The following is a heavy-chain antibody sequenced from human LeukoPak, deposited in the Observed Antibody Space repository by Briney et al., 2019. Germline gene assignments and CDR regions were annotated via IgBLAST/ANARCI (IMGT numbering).Heavy chain of an antibody. Sequence: SETLSLTCTVSGGSISSDGYYWTRIRQDPGKGLEWIGYISYSGSTKYNPSLKSRVIISADTSKNQLSLSLSSVTAADTAVYYCARGASSSWYVWGQGTLVTVSS. D-gene: IGHD6-13*01. CDR2: ISYSGST. V-gene: IGHV4-31*03. CDR3: ARGASSSWYV. CDR1: GGSISSDGYY. J-gene: IGHJ4*02.